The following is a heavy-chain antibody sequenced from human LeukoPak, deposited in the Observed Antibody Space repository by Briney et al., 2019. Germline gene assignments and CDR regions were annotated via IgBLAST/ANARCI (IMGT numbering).Heavy chain of an antibody. J-gene: IGHJ1*01. Sequence: GGSLRLSCAASGFTFSSYEMNWVRQAPGKGLEWVSYISSSGSTIYYADSVKGRFTISRDNAKNSLYLQMNSLRAEDTAVYYCASPFYDSSGYYRTPQYFQHWGQGTLVTVSS. D-gene: IGHD3-22*01. V-gene: IGHV3-48*03. CDR2: ISSSGSTI. CDR3: ASPFYDSSGYYRTPQYFQH. CDR1: GFTFSSYE.